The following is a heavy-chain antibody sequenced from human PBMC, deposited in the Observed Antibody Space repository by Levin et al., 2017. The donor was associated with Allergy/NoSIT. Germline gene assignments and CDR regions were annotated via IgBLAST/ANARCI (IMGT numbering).Heavy chain of an antibody. D-gene: IGHD3-16*02. Sequence: ASVKVSCKASGYTFTSYGISWVRQAPGQGLEWMGWISAYNGNTNYAQKLQGRVTMTTDTSTSTAYMELRSLRSDDTAVYYCARDISNMITFGGVIVRDAFDIWGQGTMVTVSS. V-gene: IGHV1-18*01. CDR1: GYTFTSYG. J-gene: IGHJ3*02. CDR3: ARDISNMITFGGVIVRDAFDI. CDR2: ISAYNGNT.